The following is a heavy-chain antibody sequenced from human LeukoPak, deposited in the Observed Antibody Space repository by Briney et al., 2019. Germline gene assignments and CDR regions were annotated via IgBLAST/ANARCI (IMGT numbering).Heavy chain of an antibody. CDR1: CGSISSSSYY. V-gene: IGHV4-61*01. J-gene: IGHJ4*02. CDR2: IFSSGST. CDR3: ARGPAFDY. Sequence: SETLSLTCTVSCGSISSSSYYWSWIRQPPGKRLEWIGYIFSSGSTKYNPSLKGQVTISLDTSKNQFSLKLSSVTAADTAVYYCARGPAFDYWGQGTLVTVSS.